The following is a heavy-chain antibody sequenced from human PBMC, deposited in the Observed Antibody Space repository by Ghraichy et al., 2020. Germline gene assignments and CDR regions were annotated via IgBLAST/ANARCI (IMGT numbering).Heavy chain of an antibody. CDR3: AGISRYCSGGSCYSRWFDP. J-gene: IGHJ5*02. CDR1: GFTFSSYW. CDR2: IKQDGSEK. V-gene: IGHV3-7*01. D-gene: IGHD2-15*01. Sequence: GGSLRLSCAASGFTFSSYWMSWVRQAPGKGLEWVANIKQDGSEKYYEDSVKGRFTISRDNAKNSLYLQMNSLRAEDTAVYYCAGISRYCSGGSCYSRWFDPWGQGTLVTVSS.